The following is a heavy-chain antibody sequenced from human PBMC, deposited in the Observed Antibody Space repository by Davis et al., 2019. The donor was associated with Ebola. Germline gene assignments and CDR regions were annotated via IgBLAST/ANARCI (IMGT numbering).Heavy chain of an antibody. V-gene: IGHV3-23*01. CDR2: ISGSGGTT. D-gene: IGHD1-7*01. CDR1: VITFSSYA. CDR3: AKRGRQGRGTTDFDN. J-gene: IGHJ4*02. Sequence: GESLKISCADSVITFSSYAMTWVRQAPGKGLEWVSAISGSGGTTYYAGSVKGRFTISRDNSRNTLDLQMSDVRAEDTAIYYCAKRGRQGRGTTDFDNWGQGTRVTVSS.